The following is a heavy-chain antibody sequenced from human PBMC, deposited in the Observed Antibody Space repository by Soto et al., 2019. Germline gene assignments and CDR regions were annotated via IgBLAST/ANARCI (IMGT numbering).Heavy chain of an antibody. J-gene: IGHJ6*02. CDR2: IDPSGSYT. D-gene: IGHD3-10*01. V-gene: IGHV5-10-1*01. Sequence: PGESLKISCKGSGYSFTSYWISWVRQMPGKGLEWMGRIDPSGSYTNYSPSFQGHVTISADKSISTAYLQWSSLKASDTAMYYCARSYGSGIYGYYYGMDVWGQGTTVTVSS. CDR3: ARSYGSGIYGYYYGMDV. CDR1: GYSFTSYW.